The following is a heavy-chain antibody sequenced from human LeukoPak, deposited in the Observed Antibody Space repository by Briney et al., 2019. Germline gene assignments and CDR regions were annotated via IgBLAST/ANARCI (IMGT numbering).Heavy chain of an antibody. J-gene: IGHJ4*02. CDR1: GYTLTNHK. V-gene: IGHV1-46*01. Sequence: ASVTVSYKPSGYTLTNHKKHPVPHTPRQGREWMGLMNPSGGGTTYAQKFQGRVTMIRDTSTSTVYMELSSLSSEDTAVYYCAREIGPRQLHLWGSAFDYWGQGAVVTVSS. D-gene: IGHD5-18*01. CDR3: AREIGPRQLHLWGSAFDY. CDR2: MNPSGGGT.